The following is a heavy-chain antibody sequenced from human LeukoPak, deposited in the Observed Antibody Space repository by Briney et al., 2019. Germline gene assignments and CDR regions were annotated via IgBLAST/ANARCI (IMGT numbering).Heavy chain of an antibody. D-gene: IGHD3-3*01. CDR1: GFTFSSHR. J-gene: IGHJ3*02. Sequence: GGSLRLSCAASGFTFSSHRMSWVRQAPGKGLEWVANIKKDGSEKYYVDSVKGRFTISRDNAKNSLYLQMNSLRAEDTAVYYCATSSTDFWSGYYSGAFDIWGQGTMVTVSS. CDR2: IKKDGSEK. V-gene: IGHV3-7*01. CDR3: ATSSTDFWSGYYSGAFDI.